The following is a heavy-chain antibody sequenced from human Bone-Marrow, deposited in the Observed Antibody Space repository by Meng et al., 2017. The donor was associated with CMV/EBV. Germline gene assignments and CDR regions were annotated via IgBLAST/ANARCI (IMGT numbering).Heavy chain of an antibody. V-gene: IGHV1-2*02. Sequence: VALVQSGAEVKKPGAFVMVRGKASGYTFPGYYMPWVRPAPGQGLEWMGWINPNSGGTNYAQKFQGRVTMTRDTSISTAYMELSRLRSDDTAVYYCARIPRGYFDLWGRGTLVTVSS. CDR2: INPNSGGT. J-gene: IGHJ2*01. CDR1: GYTFPGYY. CDR3: ARIPRGYFDL.